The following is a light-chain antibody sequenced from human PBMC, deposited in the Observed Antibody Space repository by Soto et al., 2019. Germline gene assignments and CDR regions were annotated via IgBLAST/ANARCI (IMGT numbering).Light chain of an antibody. CDR1: SRDVGGYNS. CDR2: EVS. J-gene: IGLJ2*01. V-gene: IGLV2-14*01. CDR3: SSYTSSSTLV. Sequence: QSALTQPASVSGSPGQSITISCKGTSRDVGGYNSVSWYQHHPGKAPKLMIYEVSHRPSGVSNRFYGSKSGNTASLSISGLQAEDEADYYCSSYTSSSTLVFGGGTKLTVL.